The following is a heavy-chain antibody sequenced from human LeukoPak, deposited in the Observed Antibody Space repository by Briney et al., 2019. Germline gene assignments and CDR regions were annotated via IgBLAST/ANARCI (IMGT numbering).Heavy chain of an antibody. V-gene: IGHV3-23*01. D-gene: IGHD5-18*01. CDR1: GFIFSDYA. CDR2: ISGPGGNT. Sequence: PGGSLRLSCAASGFIFSDYAMNWVRQAPGKGLQWVSSISGPGGNTYYADSLKGRFTISRDNSKNTLYLQMTSLRAEETALYYCAKSARGYSYGDFAYWGQGTLVTVSS. J-gene: IGHJ4*02. CDR3: AKSARGYSYGDFAY.